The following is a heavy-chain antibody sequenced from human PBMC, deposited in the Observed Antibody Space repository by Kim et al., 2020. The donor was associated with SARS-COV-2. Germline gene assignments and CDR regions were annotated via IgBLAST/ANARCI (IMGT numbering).Heavy chain of an antibody. J-gene: IGHJ4*02. V-gene: IGHV1-2*02. CDR2: LNPNSGGT. Sequence: ASVKVSCKASTYTGHRVHRLRQAPGQGLEWMGALNPNSGGTDYAQSFQGRVTMTRDTSTSTDYMELSRLTSDDTGMYYCAKAVVSPATPNFDCWGQGTLV. CDR1: TYTGHR. CDR3: AKAVVSPATPNFDC. D-gene: IGHD2-15*01.